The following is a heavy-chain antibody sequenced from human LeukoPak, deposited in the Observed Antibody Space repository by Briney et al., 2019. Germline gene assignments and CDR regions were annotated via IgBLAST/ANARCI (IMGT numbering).Heavy chain of an antibody. CDR3: ASNRGGDEYYFDY. CDR2: IYYSGST. V-gene: IGHV4-59*04. D-gene: IGHD7-27*01. Sequence: ETLSLTFTVSGGSISTYYWSWLRQPPGKGLESIGYIYYSGSTYYNPSLKSRVTISVDTSKNQFSLRLSSVTAADTAVYYCASNRGGDEYYFDYWGQGSLVTVSS. CDR1: GGSISTYY. J-gene: IGHJ4*02.